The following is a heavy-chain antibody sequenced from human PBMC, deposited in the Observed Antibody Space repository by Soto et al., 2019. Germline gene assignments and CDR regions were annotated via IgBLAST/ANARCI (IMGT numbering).Heavy chain of an antibody. J-gene: IGHJ6*02. V-gene: IGHV3-33*01. CDR3: ARDTTRAMVRIYYGMDV. CDR2: IWYDGSNK. CDR1: GFTFSSYG. Sequence: GGSLRLSCAASGFTFSSYGMHWVRQAPGKGLEWVAVIWYDGSNKYYADSVKGRFTISRDNSKNTLYLQMNSLRAEDTAVYYCARDTTRAMVRIYYGMDVWGQGTTVTVSS. D-gene: IGHD3-10*01.